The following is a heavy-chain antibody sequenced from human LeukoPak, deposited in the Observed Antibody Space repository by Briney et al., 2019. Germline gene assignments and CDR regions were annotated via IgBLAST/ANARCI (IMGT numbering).Heavy chain of an antibody. Sequence: ASVKVSCKASGYTFTGYYMHWVRQAPGQGLEWMGWINPNSGGTNYAQKFQGRVTMTRDMSISTAYMELRRLRSDDTAVYYCARSEQFPYYMDVWGKGTTVTVSS. V-gene: IGHV1-2*02. J-gene: IGHJ6*03. CDR1: GYTFTGYY. CDR2: INPNSGGT. CDR3: ARSEQFPYYMDV. D-gene: IGHD6-19*01.